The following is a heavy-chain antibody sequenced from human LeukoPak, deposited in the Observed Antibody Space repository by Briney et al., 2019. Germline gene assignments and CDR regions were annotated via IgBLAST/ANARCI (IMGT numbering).Heavy chain of an antibody. CDR1: GFSFSSDW. J-gene: IGHJ3*02. V-gene: IGHV3-7*01. Sequence: GGSLRLSCAASGFSFSSDWMSWVRQVPGKGLEWVANIKQDGSETYYVDSVKGRFTISRDNAKNSLYLHMNSLRAEDSAVYYCARDTSPLDYYDSSAYYAAYDIWGQGTTVIVSS. CDR2: IKQDGSET. D-gene: IGHD3-22*01. CDR3: ARDTSPLDYYDSSAYYAAYDI.